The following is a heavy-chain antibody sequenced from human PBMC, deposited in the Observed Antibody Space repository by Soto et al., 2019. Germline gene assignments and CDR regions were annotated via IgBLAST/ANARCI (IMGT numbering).Heavy chain of an antibody. D-gene: IGHD6-19*01. CDR3: ARESGGWYADLDY. CDR1: GFTFDNYD. V-gene: IGHV3-13*05. CDR2: IGTTGHP. Sequence: EVQLVESGGGLMRPGGSLRLSCTASGFTFDNYDMHWVRQRAGKGREWVAAIGTTGHPYYPGSGKGRFTISRENVKNSLFHQVNDLKPGDTAVYYRARESGGWYADLDYWGHGTLVTVSA. J-gene: IGHJ4*01.